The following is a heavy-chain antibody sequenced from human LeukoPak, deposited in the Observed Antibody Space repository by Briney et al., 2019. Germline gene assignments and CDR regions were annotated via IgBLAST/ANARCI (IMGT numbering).Heavy chain of an antibody. V-gene: IGHV1-2*02. Sequence: ASVKVSCKASGYIFTGDYMHWVRQAPGQGLEWMGWINPNSGGTNYAQKFQGRVTMTRDTSISTAYMELSRLRADDTAVYYTARVFYWWAPGAVWRCDYWGQGTLVTVSS. CDR3: ARVFYWWAPGAVWRCDY. CDR2: INPNSGGT. CDR1: GYIFTGDY. D-gene: IGHD2-15*01. J-gene: IGHJ4*02.